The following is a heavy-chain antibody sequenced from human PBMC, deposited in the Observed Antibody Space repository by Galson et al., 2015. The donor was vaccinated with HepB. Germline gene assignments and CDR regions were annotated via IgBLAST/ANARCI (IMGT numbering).Heavy chain of an antibody. V-gene: IGHV3-7*01. CDR1: GFKFDDYG. CDR3: ARWSLAFDF. J-gene: IGHJ3*01. Sequence: SLRLSCAASGFKFDDYGMNWVRQAPGKGLEWVAYINQDGGARFYVDSVRGRFTISRDNADNLLYLQMNSLRVEDTAVYYCARWSLAFDFWGQGTMLTVSS. CDR2: INQDGGAR.